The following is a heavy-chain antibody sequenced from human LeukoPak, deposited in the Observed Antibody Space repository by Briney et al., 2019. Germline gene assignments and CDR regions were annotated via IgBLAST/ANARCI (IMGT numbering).Heavy chain of an antibody. J-gene: IGHJ3*02. V-gene: IGHV3-30*02. CDR3: AKKTIVGATVDAFDI. D-gene: IGHD1-26*01. CDR2: IRYDGSNN. CDR1: GFTFSNYG. Sequence: GGSLRLSCAASGFTFSNYGMHWVRQAPGKGLEWVASIRYDGSNNYYADSVKGRFTISRDNSKNTLYLQMNSLSAEDTAVYYCAKKTIVGATVDAFDIWGQGTMVTVSS.